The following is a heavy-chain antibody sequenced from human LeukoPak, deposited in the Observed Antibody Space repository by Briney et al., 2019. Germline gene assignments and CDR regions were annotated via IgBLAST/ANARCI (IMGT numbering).Heavy chain of an antibody. J-gene: IGHJ4*02. D-gene: IGHD6-13*01. CDR2: MNPNSGNT. Sequence: GASVKVSCKASGYTFTSYDINWVRQATGQGLEXXGWMNPNSGNTGYAQKFQGRVTMTRNTSISTAYMELSSLRSEDTAVYYCARGQGQQPDLPDYWGQGTLVTVSS. V-gene: IGHV1-8*01. CDR3: ARGQGQQPDLPDY. CDR1: GYTFTSYD.